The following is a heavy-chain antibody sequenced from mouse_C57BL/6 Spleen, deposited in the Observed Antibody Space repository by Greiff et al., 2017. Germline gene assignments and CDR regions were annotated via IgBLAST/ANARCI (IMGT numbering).Heavy chain of an antibody. CDR3: ARGTGSYYFDY. Sequence: VKLQESGAELVKPGASVKISCKASGYAFSSYWMNWVKQRPGKGLEWIGQIYPGDGDTNYNGKFKGKATLTADKSSSTAYMQLSSLTSEDSAVYFCARGTGSYYFDYWGQGTTLTVSS. CDR2: IYPGDGDT. V-gene: IGHV1-80*01. CDR1: GYAFSSYW. D-gene: IGHD4-1*01. J-gene: IGHJ2*01.